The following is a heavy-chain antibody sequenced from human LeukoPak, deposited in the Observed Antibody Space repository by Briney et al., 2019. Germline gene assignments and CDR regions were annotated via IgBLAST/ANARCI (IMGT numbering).Heavy chain of an antibody. Sequence: GGSLRLSCTASGFSFSAYWMSWVRQAPGKGLECVASIKQDGSEKEYVDSVKGRFTISRDNAKNSLYLQMISLRAEDTAVYYCARWRGAQSEFEYWGQGTLVTVSS. V-gene: IGHV3-7*01. CDR2: IKQDGSEK. J-gene: IGHJ4*02. CDR1: GFSFSAYW. D-gene: IGHD3-3*01. CDR3: ARWRGAQSEFEY.